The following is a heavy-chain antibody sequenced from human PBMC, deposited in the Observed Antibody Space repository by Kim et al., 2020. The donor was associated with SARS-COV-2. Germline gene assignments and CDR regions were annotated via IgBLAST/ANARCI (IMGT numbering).Heavy chain of an antibody. CDR3: AHSTVTMFYCYYMDV. D-gene: IGHD4-17*01. Sequence: SGPTLVNPTQTLTLTCSFSGFSLSTNEEAVGWIRQPPGKALEWLALIYWDGDKRYSPSLRSRLTITKDTSKNQVVLTMTNMDPVDTATYYCAHSTVTMFYCYYMDVWGEGTPVTVSS. CDR2: IYWDGDK. CDR1: GFSLSTNEEA. J-gene: IGHJ6*03. V-gene: IGHV2-5*02.